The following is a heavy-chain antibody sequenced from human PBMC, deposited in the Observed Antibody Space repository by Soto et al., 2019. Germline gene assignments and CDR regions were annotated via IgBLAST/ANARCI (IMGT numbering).Heavy chain of an antibody. V-gene: IGHV4-59*08. CDR1: GGSISSYY. CDR3: ARHPYYDYIWETFFDI. CDR2: IYYSGST. Sequence: PSETLSLTCTVSGGSISSYYWSWIRQPPGKGLEWIGYIYYSGSTNYNPSLKSRVTISVDTSKNQFSLKLSSVTAADTAVYYCARHPYYDYIWETFFDIWGQGTMVTVSS. D-gene: IGHD3-16*01. J-gene: IGHJ3*02.